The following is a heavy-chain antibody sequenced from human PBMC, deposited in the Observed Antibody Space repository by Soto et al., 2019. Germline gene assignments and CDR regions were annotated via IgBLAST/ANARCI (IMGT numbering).Heavy chain of an antibody. CDR2: ISSTSGTI. D-gene: IGHD1-1*01. CDR3: ARTGDGHHDFLDY. Sequence: EGQLVESGGNLVRPGGSLRLSCEASGFVFSTYSMNWVRQAPGKGLEWISYISSTSGTIYYADSVKGRFTIFRDNAKNSLFLQMNSLRAADTAVYYCARTGDGHHDFLDYWGQGILVSVSS. J-gene: IGHJ4*02. CDR1: GFVFSTYS. V-gene: IGHV3-48*01.